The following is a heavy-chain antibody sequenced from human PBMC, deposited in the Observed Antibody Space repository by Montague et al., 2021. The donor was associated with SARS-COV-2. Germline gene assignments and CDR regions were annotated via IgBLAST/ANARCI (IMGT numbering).Heavy chain of an antibody. D-gene: IGHD1-1*01. J-gene: IGHJ4*02. CDR3: ARRVRKGFAVAATRGGFDY. Sequence: SETLSLTCTVSGGSISSSNYYWGWIRQPPGKGLEWIGSIYFSGSTYYNPSLKSRVTISVDTSKNQFSLKLTSVTAADTAVYWCARRVRKGFAVAATRGGFDYWGQGTLVTVSS. V-gene: IGHV4-39*07. CDR1: GGSISSSNYY. CDR2: IYFSGST.